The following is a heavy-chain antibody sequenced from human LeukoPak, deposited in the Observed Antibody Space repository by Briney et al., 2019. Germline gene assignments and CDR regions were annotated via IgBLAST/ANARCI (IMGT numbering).Heavy chain of an antibody. Sequence: SETLSLTCTVSGGSISSSSYYWGWIRQPPGKGLEWIGSIYYSGSTYYNPSLKSRVTISVDTSKNQFSLKLSSVTAADTAVYYCARNGDFSPFDYWGQGTLVTVSS. CDR1: GGSISSSSYY. CDR3: ARNGDFSPFDY. V-gene: IGHV4-39*01. D-gene: IGHD4-17*01. J-gene: IGHJ4*02. CDR2: IYYSGST.